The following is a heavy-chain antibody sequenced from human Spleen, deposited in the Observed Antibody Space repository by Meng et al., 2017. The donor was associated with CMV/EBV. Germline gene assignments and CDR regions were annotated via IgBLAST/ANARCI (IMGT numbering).Heavy chain of an antibody. CDR1: GGYISSDNYY. CDR3: ARHAYGTDS. J-gene: IGHJ4*02. Sequence: LTCTVSGGYISSDNYYWSWIRQSPAKGLEYIGCIYYSGYTNYNPSLESRVTISLDTSQNQFSLRLTSVTAADTAIYYCARHAYGTDSWGQGTLVTVSS. V-gene: IGHV4-61*01. CDR2: IYYSGYT. D-gene: IGHD4-17*01.